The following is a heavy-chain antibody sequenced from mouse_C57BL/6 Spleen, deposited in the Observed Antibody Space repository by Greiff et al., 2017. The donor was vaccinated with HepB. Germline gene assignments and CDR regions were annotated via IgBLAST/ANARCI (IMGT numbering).Heavy chain of an antibody. J-gene: IGHJ3*01. D-gene: IGHD1-1*01. CDR2: IRNKANNHAT. V-gene: IGHV6-6*01. CDR3: TRRNYYGPWFAY. CDR1: GFTFSDAW. Sequence: EVKLMESGGGLVQPGGSMKLSCAASGFTFSDAWMDWVRQSPEKGLEWVAEIRNKANNHATYYAESVKGRFTISRDDSKRSVYLQMNSLRAEDTGIYYCTRRNYYGPWFAYWGQGTLVTVSA.